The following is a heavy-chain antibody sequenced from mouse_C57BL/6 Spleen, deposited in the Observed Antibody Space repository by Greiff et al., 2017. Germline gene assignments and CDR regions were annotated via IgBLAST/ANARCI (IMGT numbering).Heavy chain of an antibody. V-gene: IGHV3-6*01. CDR1: GYSITSGYY. Sequence: EVQLVESGPGLVKPSQSLSLTCSVTGYSITSGYYWNWIRQFPGNKLEWMGYISYDGSNNYNPSLKNRISITRDTSKNQFFLKLNSVTTEDTATYYCAGGGGYYAMDYWGQGTSVTVSS. CDR2: ISYDGSN. CDR3: AGGGGYYAMDY. J-gene: IGHJ4*01.